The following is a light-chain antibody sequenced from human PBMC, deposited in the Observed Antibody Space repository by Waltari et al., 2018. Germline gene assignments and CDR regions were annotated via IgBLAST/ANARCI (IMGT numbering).Light chain of an antibody. J-gene: IGLJ3*02. CDR3: AAWDDSLNGPV. CDR2: YDD. Sequence: QSVLTQPPSVSEAPRQRVTISCSGSSSNIGNNAVNWYQQVPGKAPNLLIIYDDLLPSGVSARLSGSKSGTSASLAISGLQSEDEADYYCAAWDDSLNGPVFGGGTTLTVL. V-gene: IGLV1-36*01. CDR1: SSNIGNNA.